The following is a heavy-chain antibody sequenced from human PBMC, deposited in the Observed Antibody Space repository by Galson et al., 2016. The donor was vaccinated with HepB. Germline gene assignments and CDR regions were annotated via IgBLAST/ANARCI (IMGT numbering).Heavy chain of an antibody. D-gene: IGHD1/OR15-1a*01. J-gene: IGHJ6*03. CDR1: HGSVSSSGYY. CDR3: ARLSKAVRGNRNYYYYFMDV. CDR2: ISADGTT. Sequence: SETLSLTCTVSHGSVSSSGYYWGWIRQPPGKGPEWIASISADGTTYSNPSPKCRVTISVDTSTHQFSLTLSSVTAADSAVFYCARLSKAVRGNRNYYYYFMDVWGKGTMVTVSS. V-gene: IGHV4-39*01.